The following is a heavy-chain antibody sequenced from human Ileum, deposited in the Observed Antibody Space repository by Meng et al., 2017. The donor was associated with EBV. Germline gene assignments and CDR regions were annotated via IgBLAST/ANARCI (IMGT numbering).Heavy chain of an antibody. CDR2: INPNTGKT. V-gene: IGHV1-2*06. CDR3: ARPQQVAYYDY. D-gene: IGHD6-13*01. CDR1: GYTFTGYY. Sequence: QVQLVQSGAEMKGPGASVNVSCKTSGYTFTGYYMDWIRQSPGQGLEWIGRINPNTGKTNYAQKFQGRVAVTTDTSTSTGYMELRSLTSDDTAIYYCARPQQVAYYDYWGQGTLVTVSS. J-gene: IGHJ4*02.